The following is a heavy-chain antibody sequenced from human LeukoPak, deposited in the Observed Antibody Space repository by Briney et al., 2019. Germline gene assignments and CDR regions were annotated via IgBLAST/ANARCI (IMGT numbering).Heavy chain of an antibody. CDR2: ISGDGDST. J-gene: IGHJ4*02. D-gene: IGHD6-6*01. CDR3: ARVGGIGDIAARPFDY. CDR1: GFAFSSYA. V-gene: IGHV3-23*01. Sequence: GGSLRLSCAASGFAFSSYAMNWVRQVPGKGLEWVSVISGDGDSTYYADSVKGRFSISRDNSKNTVYLQINSLRAEDTAVYYCARVGGIGDIAARPFDYWGQGTLVTVSS.